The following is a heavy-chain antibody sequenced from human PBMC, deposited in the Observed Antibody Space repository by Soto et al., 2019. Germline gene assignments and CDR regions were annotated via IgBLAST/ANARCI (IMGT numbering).Heavy chain of an antibody. CDR3: ARDRNPTFLHRCCSGGSCYSGFDY. CDR2: IKQDGSEK. CDR1: GFTFSSYW. Sequence: EVQLVESGGGLVQPGGSLRLSCAASGFTFSSYWMSWVRQAPGKGLEWVANIKQDGSEKYYVDSVKGRFTISSDNAKNSLYLQMNSLRAEDTAVYYCARDRNPTFLHRCCSGGSCYSGFDYWGQGTLVTVSS. V-gene: IGHV3-7*01. J-gene: IGHJ4*02. D-gene: IGHD2-15*01.